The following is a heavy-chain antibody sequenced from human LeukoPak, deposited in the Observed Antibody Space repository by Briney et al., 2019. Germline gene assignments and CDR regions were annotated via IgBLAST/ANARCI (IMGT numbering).Heavy chain of an antibody. D-gene: IGHD4-17*01. Sequence: ASGKVSCKASRYTFTSSGISWVRQAPGHGLEWRGWSSAYSGKTNNAQNLQGRVTMTTDTSTSTAYMELRSLRSDHPAVYYCARGSPPYGDYGYPYYYYYYYMDVWGKGTTVTVSS. V-gene: IGHV1-18*01. J-gene: IGHJ6*03. CDR1: RYTFTSSG. CDR3: ARGSPPYGDYGYPYYYYYYYMDV. CDR2: SSAYSGKT.